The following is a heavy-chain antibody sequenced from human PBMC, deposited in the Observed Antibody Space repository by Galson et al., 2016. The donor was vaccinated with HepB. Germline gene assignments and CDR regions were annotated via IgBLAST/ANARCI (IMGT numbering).Heavy chain of an antibody. CDR2: INHSGST. V-gene: IGHV4-34*01. CDR3: ARGLGRRQWLSLKALDY. D-gene: IGHD6-19*01. Sequence: ETLYLTCAVYGGSFSVYFWNWIRQPPGKGLEWMAEINHSGSTIYNPYLQDRVTISVDTSKDQFSLTLTSVTAADTGFYFCARGLGRRQWLSLKALDYWGQGTLVTVSS. J-gene: IGHJ4*02. CDR1: GGSFSVYF.